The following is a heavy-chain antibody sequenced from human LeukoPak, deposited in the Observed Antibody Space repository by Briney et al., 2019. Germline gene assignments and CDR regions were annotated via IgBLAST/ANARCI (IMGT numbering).Heavy chain of an antibody. CDR3: AKNRGDGSGSYRYYFDY. Sequence: GGSLRLSCAASRFTVSSNYMSWVRQAPGKGLEWVSSISSSSSYIYYADSVKGRFTISRDNSKNTLYLQMNSLRAEDTAVYYCAKNRGDGSGSYRYYFDYWGQGTLVTVSS. CDR2: ISSSSSYI. D-gene: IGHD3-10*01. J-gene: IGHJ4*02. CDR1: RFTVSSNY. V-gene: IGHV3-21*04.